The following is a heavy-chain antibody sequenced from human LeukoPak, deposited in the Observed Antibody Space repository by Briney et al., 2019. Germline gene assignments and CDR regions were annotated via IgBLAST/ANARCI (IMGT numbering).Heavy chain of an antibody. D-gene: IGHD1-26*01. CDR2: INSSGSTI. CDR1: GFTFSSYE. V-gene: IGHV3-48*03. Sequence: PGGSLRLSCAASGFTFSSYEMNWVRQAPGKGLEWVSYINSSGSTIYYADSVKGRFTISRDNAKNSLYLQMNSLRAEDTAVYYCARVTVVGALIDYWGQGTLVTVSS. J-gene: IGHJ4*02. CDR3: ARVTVVGALIDY.